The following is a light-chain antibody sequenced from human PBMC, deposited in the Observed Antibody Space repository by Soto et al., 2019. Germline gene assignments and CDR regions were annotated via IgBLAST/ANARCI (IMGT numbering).Light chain of an antibody. CDR2: GAS. Sequence: EIVLTQSPGSLSLSPGEIATLSCRASQSVSSTFFAWYQQRPGQAPRLLMYGASSRATGIPERFSGSGSGTDFTLTISRLEPEDFAVYYCQQFDSSVTFGQGTKVEI. CDR3: QQFDSSVT. CDR1: QSVSSTF. J-gene: IGKJ1*01. V-gene: IGKV3-20*01.